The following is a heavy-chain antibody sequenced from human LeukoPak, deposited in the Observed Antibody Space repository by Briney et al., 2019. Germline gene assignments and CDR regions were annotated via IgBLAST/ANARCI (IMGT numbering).Heavy chain of an antibody. Sequence: SQTLSLTCTVSGGSISSYYLSWIRQPPGKGLDWIGSMYNSGSTNFNPSLRSRVTISVDTSKNQFSLKLSSVTAADTAVYYCAKGTTISAFDIWGQGTTVTVSS. D-gene: IGHD3-9*01. V-gene: IGHV4-59*01. J-gene: IGHJ3*02. CDR3: AKGTTISAFDI. CDR2: MYNSGST. CDR1: GGSISSYY.